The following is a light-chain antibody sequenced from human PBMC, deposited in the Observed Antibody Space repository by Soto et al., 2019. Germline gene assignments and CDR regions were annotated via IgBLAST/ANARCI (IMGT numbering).Light chain of an antibody. CDR1: SSNIGAGYD. CDR3: QSYASSLSGWV. J-gene: IGLJ3*02. V-gene: IGLV1-40*01. CDR2: GNS. Sequence: QSVLTQPPSVSGAPGQRVTISCTGGSSNIGAGYDVHWYQQLPGTAPKLLIYGNSNRPSGVPDRFSGSKSGTSASLAITGLQAEDEADYYCQSYASSLSGWVFGGGTKVTVL.